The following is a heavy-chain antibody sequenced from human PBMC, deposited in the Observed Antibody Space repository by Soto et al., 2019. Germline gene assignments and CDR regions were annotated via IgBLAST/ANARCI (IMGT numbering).Heavy chain of an antibody. J-gene: IGHJ4*02. CDR3: ARAGGYSGYAYFDY. CDR1: GGSISSGDYY. V-gene: IGHV4-30-4*01. CDR2: IYYSGST. Sequence: PSETLSLTCXVSGGSISSGDYYWSWIRQPPGKGLEWIGYIYYSGSTYYNPSLKSRVTISVDTSKNQFSLKLSSVTAADTAVYYCARAGGYSGYAYFDYWGQGTLVTVSS. D-gene: IGHD5-12*01.